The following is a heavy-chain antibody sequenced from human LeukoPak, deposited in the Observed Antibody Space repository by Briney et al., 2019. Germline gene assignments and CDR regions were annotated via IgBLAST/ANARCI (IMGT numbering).Heavy chain of an antibody. J-gene: IGHJ4*02. Sequence: GGSLRLSCAVSGFSLSRNATCWVRQAPGKGLEWVSAISLNGDSTYYADSVQGRFTISRDTSKNTLFLQMDTLRVEDTATYYCAKEEVPNDYWGQGTLVTVSS. CDR2: ISLNGDST. CDR3: AKEEVPNDY. V-gene: IGHV3-23*01. D-gene: IGHD2-2*01. CDR1: GFSLSRNA.